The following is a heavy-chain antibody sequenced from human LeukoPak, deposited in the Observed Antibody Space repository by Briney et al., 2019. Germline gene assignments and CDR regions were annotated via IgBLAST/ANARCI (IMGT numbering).Heavy chain of an antibody. D-gene: IGHD4-17*01. CDR1: GFIVSSNY. J-gene: IGHJ4*02. CDR2: IYSGGST. CDR3: AKERQSGDYFTSDY. V-gene: IGHV3-53*01. Sequence: GGSLRLSCAASGFIVSSNYMSWVRQAPGKGLEWVSVIYSGGSTYYADSVKGRFTISRDSSKNTLYLQMNSLRAEDTAIYYCAKERQSGDYFTSDYWGPGTLVTVSS.